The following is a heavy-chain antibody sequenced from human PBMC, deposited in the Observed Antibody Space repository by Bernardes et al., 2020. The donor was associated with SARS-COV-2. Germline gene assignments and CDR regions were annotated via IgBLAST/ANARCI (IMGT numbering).Heavy chain of an antibody. CDR2: IYWNDDK. Sequence: SGPTLVKPTQTLTLTCTLSGFSLSSSGVGVGWIRQPPGKALEWLALIYWNDDKRYSPSLKSRLTITKDTSKNQVVLTMTNMDPVDTATYYCAYRSWDLLSFDSWGQGTLVTVSS. CDR1: GFSLSSSGVG. J-gene: IGHJ4*02. CDR3: AYRSWDLLSFDS. D-gene: IGHD1-26*01. V-gene: IGHV2-5*01.